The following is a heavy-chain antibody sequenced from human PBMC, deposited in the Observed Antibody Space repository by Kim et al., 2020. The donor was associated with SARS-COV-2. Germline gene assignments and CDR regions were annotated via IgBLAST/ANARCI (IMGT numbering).Heavy chain of an antibody. J-gene: IGHJ6*02. D-gene: IGHD3-3*01. CDR2: ISSSSSYI. V-gene: IGHV3-21*01. CDR3: ARAPYTIFGADYYYYGMDV. Sequence: GGSLRLSCAASGFTFSSYSMNWVRQAPGKGLEWVSSISSSSSYIYYADSVKGRFTISRDNAKNSLYLQMNSLRAEDTAVYYCARAPYTIFGADYYYYGMDVWGQGTTVTVSS. CDR1: GFTFSSYS.